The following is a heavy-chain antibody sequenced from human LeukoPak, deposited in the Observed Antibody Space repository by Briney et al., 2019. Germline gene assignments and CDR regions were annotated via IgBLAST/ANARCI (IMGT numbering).Heavy chain of an antibody. CDR2: IKEDGSEK. V-gene: IGHV3-7*01. CDR3: ARDEDSSGWYEPFDY. CDR1: GFNFSSYW. Sequence: GGSLRLSCAASGFNFSSYWMSWVRQGPGKGLEWVANIKEDGSEKYYVDSVKGRFTISRDNAKNSLYLQMNSLRAEDTAVYYCARDEDSSGWYEPFDYWGQGTLVTVSS. J-gene: IGHJ4*02. D-gene: IGHD6-19*01.